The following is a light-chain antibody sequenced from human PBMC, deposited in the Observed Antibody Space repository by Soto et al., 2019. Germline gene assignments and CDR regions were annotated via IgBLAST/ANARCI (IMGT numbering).Light chain of an antibody. V-gene: IGLV2-14*01. CDR3: SSYTSSSTLV. CDR1: SSDVGGYNF. Sequence: QSALTQPASVSGSPGQSITISCTGTSSDVGGYNFVSWYQQHPGKAPKLMIYEVSNRPSGVSDRFSGSKSGNTASLTIFGLQAEDEADYYCSSYTSSSTLVFGTGLKVTVL. J-gene: IGLJ1*01. CDR2: EVS.